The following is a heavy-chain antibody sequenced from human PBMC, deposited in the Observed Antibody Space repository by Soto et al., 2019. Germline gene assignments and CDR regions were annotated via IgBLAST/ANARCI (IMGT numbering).Heavy chain of an antibody. J-gene: IGHJ4*02. D-gene: IGHD1-7*01. CDR1: GYTSTSYD. CDR3: ARGASDWNYEVY. Sequence: ASVKVSCKASGYTSTSYDINWVRQATGQGLEWMGWMNPNSGNTGYAQKFQGRVTMTRNTSTRTAYMELSSLRSEDTAVYYCARGASDWNYEVYWGQGTLVTVSS. V-gene: IGHV1-8*01. CDR2: MNPNSGNT.